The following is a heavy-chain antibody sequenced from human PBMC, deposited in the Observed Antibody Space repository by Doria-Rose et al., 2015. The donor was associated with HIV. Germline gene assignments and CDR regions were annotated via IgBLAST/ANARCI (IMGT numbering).Heavy chain of an antibody. J-gene: IGHJ4*02. D-gene: IGHD1-26*01. CDR1: GGSISHYY. CDR2: IFYTGST. CDR3: ARVLSGTYDY. Sequence: QVQLQEPGPGLVKPSETLSLTCSVSGGSISHYYWSWIRQPPGKGLEYIGDIFYTGSTNYSPSLTSRVSISLDTSKNKFSLRLSSVTAADTAVYYCARVLSGTYDYWGQGTLVTVSS. V-gene: IGHV4-59*01.